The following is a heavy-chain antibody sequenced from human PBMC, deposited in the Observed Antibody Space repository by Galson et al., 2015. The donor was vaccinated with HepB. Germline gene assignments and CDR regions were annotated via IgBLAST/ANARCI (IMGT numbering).Heavy chain of an antibody. Sequence: SVKVSCKASGYTFTGYYMHWVRQAPGQGLEWMGWINPNSGGTNYAQKFQGRVTMTRDTSISTAYMELSRLRSDDTAVYYCARDSLDSGRANWFDPWGQGTLVTVSS. CDR2: INPNSGGT. D-gene: IGHD1-26*01. CDR1: GYTFTGYY. J-gene: IGHJ5*02. V-gene: IGHV1-2*02. CDR3: ARDSLDSGRANWFDP.